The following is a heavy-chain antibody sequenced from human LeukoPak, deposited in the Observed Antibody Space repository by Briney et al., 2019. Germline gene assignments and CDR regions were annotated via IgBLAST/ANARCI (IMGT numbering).Heavy chain of an antibody. D-gene: IGHD6-13*01. V-gene: IGHV4-39*01. Sequence: PSETLSLTCTVSGGSISSSSYYWGWIRQPPGKGLEWIGSIYYSGSTYYNPSLKSRVTISVDTSKNQFSLKLSSVTAADTAVYYCASGPGYSSSGTLDYWGQGTLVTVSS. CDR3: ASGPGYSSSGTLDY. CDR2: IYYSGST. J-gene: IGHJ4*02. CDR1: GGSISSSSYY.